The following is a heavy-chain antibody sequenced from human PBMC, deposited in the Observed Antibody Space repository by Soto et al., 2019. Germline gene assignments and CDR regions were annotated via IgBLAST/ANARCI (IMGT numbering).Heavy chain of an antibody. CDR3: AKGDTSSGSLDY. V-gene: IGHV3-23*01. CDR1: GFPFGENA. Sequence: PGGSLRLSCAASGFPFGENAMSRVRQAPGKGLEWVSGISDSGATTYYADSVRGRFTISRDNSKNTLYLQMKSLRAEDSASYYCAKGDTSSGSLDYWGQGALVTVSS. CDR2: ISDSGATT. J-gene: IGHJ4*02. D-gene: IGHD6-19*01.